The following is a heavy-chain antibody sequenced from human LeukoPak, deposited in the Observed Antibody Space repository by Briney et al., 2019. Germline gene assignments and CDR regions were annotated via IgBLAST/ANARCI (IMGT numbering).Heavy chain of an antibody. CDR1: GGSISSSSYY. Sequence: PSETLTLTCTVSGGSISSSSYYWGWIRQPPGKGLEWIGSIYYSGSTYYNPSLKSRVTISVDTSKNQFSLKLSSVTAADTAVYYCARDDWIQLWYDYWGQGTLVTVSS. CDR3: ARDDWIQLWYDY. CDR2: IYYSGST. V-gene: IGHV4-39*07. J-gene: IGHJ4*02. D-gene: IGHD5-18*01.